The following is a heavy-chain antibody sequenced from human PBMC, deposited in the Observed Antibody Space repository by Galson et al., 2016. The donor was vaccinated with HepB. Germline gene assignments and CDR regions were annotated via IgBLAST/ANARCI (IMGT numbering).Heavy chain of an antibody. V-gene: IGHV3-9*01. CDR2: ITWNSDDV. CDR1: GFLFDDYV. CDR3: VKDIVSSGWFCNASDI. Sequence: LRLSCAVSGFLFDDYVMHWVRQGPGKGLEWVSGITWNSDDVAYADSVMGRFTISRDNAQNTLYLQMNSLRPEDTAVYFCVKDIVSSGWFCNASDIWGQGTKGTVSA. D-gene: IGHD6-19*01. J-gene: IGHJ3*02.